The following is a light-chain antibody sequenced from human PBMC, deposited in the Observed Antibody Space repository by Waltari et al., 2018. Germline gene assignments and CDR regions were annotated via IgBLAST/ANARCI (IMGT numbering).Light chain of an antibody. V-gene: IGLV3-1*01. CDR1: KLGDKY. Sequence: SYELTQAPSVSVSPGQTASLTCSGAKLGDKYVSWYQQKPGQSPVLVIYEDTKRPSGISGRFSGSNAGDTATLTISGTQAMDEADYYCQAWDSTAVVFGGGTKLTVL. CDR3: QAWDSTAVV. CDR2: EDT. J-gene: IGLJ3*02.